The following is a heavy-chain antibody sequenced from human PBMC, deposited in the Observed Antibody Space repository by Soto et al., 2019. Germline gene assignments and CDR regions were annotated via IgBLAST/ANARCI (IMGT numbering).Heavy chain of an antibody. D-gene: IGHD3-9*01. J-gene: IGHJ4*02. Sequence: EVQLVESGGGLVQPGGSLELSCAASGFTFTASAMHWVRQASGKGLEWVGRIRSEVNSFATAYAASVKGRFIISRDDSKDTAYLQMNSLRTEDTAVFYCARLSVGYDTSTALDYWGQGILVTVSS. V-gene: IGHV3-73*02. CDR2: IRSEVNSFAT. CDR3: ARLSVGYDTSTALDY. CDR1: GFTFTASA.